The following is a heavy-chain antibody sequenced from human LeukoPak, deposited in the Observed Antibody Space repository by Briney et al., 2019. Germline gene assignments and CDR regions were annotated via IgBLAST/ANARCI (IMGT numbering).Heavy chain of an antibody. V-gene: IGHV3-48*01. D-gene: IGHD1-14*01. CDR1: GFTFSNYS. J-gene: IGHJ4*02. Sequence: GGSLRLSCAASGFTFSNYSMNWVRQAPGKGLEWVSYISSNSRTIYYGDSVRGRFTISRDNAKNSLYLQMNSLRAEDTAVYYCARPPDPDEPGYWGQGTLVTVSS. CDR2: ISSNSRTI. CDR3: ARPPDPDEPGY.